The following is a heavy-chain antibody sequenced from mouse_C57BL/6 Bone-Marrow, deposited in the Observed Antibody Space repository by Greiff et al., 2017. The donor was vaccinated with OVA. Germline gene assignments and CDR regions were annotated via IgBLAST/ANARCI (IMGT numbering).Heavy chain of an antibody. Sequence: EVKLQESGAELVRPGASVKLSCTASGFNIKDDYMHWVKQRPGQGLEWIGWIDPENGDTEYASKFQGKATITADTSSNTAYLQLSSLTSEDTAVYYCPTCFAYWGQGTLVTVSA. V-gene: IGHV14-4*01. CDR1: GFNIKDDY. CDR2: IDPENGDT. CDR3: PTCFAY. J-gene: IGHJ3*01.